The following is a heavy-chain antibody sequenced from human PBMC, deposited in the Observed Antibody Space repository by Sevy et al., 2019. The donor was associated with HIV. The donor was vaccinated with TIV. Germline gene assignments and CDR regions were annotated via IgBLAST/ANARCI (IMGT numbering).Heavy chain of an antibody. J-gene: IGHJ5*01. CDR1: GFTLSTHV. V-gene: IGHV3-30*03. Sequence: GGSLRLSCEVSGFTLSTHVMHWVRQAPGKGLDWVAAISYDESTKYYADSVKGRFTISRDNSKNMLNLEMNSLRAEDTALYFCARDSARVIVPTAGFDSWGQGTVVTVSS. CDR3: ARDSARVIVPTAGFDS. D-gene: IGHD1-1*01. CDR2: ISYDESTK.